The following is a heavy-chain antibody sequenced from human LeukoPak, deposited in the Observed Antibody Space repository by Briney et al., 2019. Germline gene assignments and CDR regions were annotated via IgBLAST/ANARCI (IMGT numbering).Heavy chain of an antibody. CDR1: GYTFTGYY. V-gene: IGHV1-2*02. CDR3: GRDFSQWELLTFDY. CDR2: INPNSGGT. Sequence: ASVKVSCKASGYTFTGYYMHWVRQAPGQGLEWMGWINPNSGGTNYAQKFQGRVTMTRDTSISTAYMELSRLRSDDTAVYYCGRDFSQWELLTFDYWGQGTLVTVSS. D-gene: IGHD1-26*01. J-gene: IGHJ4*02.